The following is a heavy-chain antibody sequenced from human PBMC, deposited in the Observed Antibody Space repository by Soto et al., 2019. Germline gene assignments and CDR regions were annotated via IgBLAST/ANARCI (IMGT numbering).Heavy chain of an antibody. V-gene: IGHV4-59*08. D-gene: IGHD1-26*01. CDR3: ARHGKSATFDY. CDR1: GGSISSYY. J-gene: IGHJ4*02. Sequence: QVQLQESGPGLVKPSETLSLTCTVSGGSISSYYWSWIRQPPGKGLEWIGYIYYSGSTNYNPSLKSRVTISVDTSKNQFSRKLSSVTAADTAVYYCARHGKSATFDYWGQGTLVTVSS. CDR2: IYYSGST.